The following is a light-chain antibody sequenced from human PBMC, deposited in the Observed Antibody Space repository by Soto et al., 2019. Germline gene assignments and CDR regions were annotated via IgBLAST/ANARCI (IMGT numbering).Light chain of an antibody. J-gene: IGLJ1*01. CDR2: EVS. Sequence: QSVLTQPASVFGSPGQSITFSCTGTSSDVGGYNFVSWYQQHPGKAPKLMIYEVSSRPSGVSSRFSGSKSGNTASLTVSGLQAADEADYFCKSYAGSNTYVFGSGTKVTVL. CDR1: SSDVGGYNF. V-gene: IGLV2-14*03. CDR3: KSYAGSNTYV.